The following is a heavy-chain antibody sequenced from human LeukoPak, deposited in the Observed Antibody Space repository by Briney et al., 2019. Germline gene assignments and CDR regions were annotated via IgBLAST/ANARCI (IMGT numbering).Heavy chain of an antibody. D-gene: IGHD6-13*01. V-gene: IGHV3-48*01. CDR3: ASQLGDASDI. Sequence: GGSLRLSCAASGFTFRSYSMNWVRQAPGKGLEWVSYISSSSSTIYYADSVKGRFTISRDNGKNSLYLQMNGLRAEDTAVYYCASQLGDASDIWGQGTMVTVSS. J-gene: IGHJ3*02. CDR2: ISSSSSTI. CDR1: GFTFRSYS.